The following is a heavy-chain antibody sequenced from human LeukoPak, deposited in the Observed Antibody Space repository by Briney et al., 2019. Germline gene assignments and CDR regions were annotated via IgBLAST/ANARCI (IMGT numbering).Heavy chain of an antibody. Sequence: GSLRLSCAASGFTFSSYWMSWIRQPPGKGLEWIGSIYYSGSTYYNPSLKSRVTISVDTSKNQFSLKLSSVTAADTAVYYCARQPYYYDRAFDIWGQGTMVTVSS. CDR1: GFTFSSYW. D-gene: IGHD3-22*01. V-gene: IGHV4-39*01. CDR2: IYYSGST. CDR3: ARQPYYYDRAFDI. J-gene: IGHJ3*02.